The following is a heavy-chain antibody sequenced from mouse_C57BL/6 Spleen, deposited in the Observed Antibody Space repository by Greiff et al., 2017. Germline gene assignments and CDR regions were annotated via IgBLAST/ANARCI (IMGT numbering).Heavy chain of an antibody. V-gene: IGHV1-69*01. J-gene: IGHJ4*01. CDR2: IDPSDSYT. Sequence: QVQLQQPGAELVMPGASVKLSCKASGYTFTSSWMHWVKQRPGQGLEWIGEIDPSDSYTNYNQKFKGKSTLTVDKSSSTAYMQLSSLTSEYSAVYYCARVYYGYDGYAMDYGGQGTSVTVSS. CDR3: ARVYYGYDGYAMDY. CDR1: GYTFTSSW. D-gene: IGHD2-2*01.